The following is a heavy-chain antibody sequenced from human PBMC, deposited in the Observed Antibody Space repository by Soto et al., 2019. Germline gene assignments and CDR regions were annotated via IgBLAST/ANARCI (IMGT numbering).Heavy chain of an antibody. V-gene: IGHV3-15*01. J-gene: IGHJ5*02. CDR1: GFTFSTAW. Sequence: GSLRLSCAASGFTFSTAWMTWVRQAPGRGLEWVARIKTTSDGGTIHYAAPVKGRFTISRDDSKDTLFLQMNSQKIKDTALYYCIRDPYGSTWGQGTLITVSS. CDR2: IKTTSDGGTI. D-gene: IGHD3-10*01. CDR3: IRDPYGST.